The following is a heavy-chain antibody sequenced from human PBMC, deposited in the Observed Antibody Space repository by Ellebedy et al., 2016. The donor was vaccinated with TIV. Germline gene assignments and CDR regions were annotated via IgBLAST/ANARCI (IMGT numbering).Heavy chain of an antibody. V-gene: IGHV1-46*01. CDR3: ARQGIVGAYFDY. Sequence: AASVKVSCKASEYTFSNYYMHWVRQAPGQGLEWMGVINPSGGTKSYAQKFQGRVTITADESTSTAYMELSSLRSEDTAVYYCARQGIVGAYFDYWGQGTLVTVSS. J-gene: IGHJ4*02. CDR2: INPSGGTK. CDR1: EYTFSNYY. D-gene: IGHD1-26*01.